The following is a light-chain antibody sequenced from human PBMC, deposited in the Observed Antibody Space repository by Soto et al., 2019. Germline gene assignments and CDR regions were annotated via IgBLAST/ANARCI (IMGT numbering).Light chain of an antibody. J-gene: IGKJ5*01. Sequence: EIVITYSPGTQSLSPVERATLSCRPSQSISGNLVWYQQTPGQARRLLIYGASTRATGIPARFSGSGSGTEFTLTISSLQSEDFAGYYCQQYNNWPQIPFGQGTRLGIK. CDR1: QSISGN. CDR3: QQYNNWPQIP. CDR2: GAS. V-gene: IGKV3-15*01.